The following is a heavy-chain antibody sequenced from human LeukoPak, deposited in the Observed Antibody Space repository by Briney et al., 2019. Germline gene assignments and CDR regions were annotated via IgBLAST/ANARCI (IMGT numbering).Heavy chain of an antibody. J-gene: IGHJ4*02. Sequence: SETLSLTCAVYGGSFSGYYWSWIRQPPGKGLDWIGEINHSGSTNYNPSLKIRFTISVDTSKNQYSLKLSSVTAADTAVYYCARGSGCSGGSCYYLDYWGQGTLVTVSS. CDR2: INHSGST. D-gene: IGHD2-15*01. CDR1: GGSFSGYY. V-gene: IGHV4-34*01. CDR3: ARGSGCSGGSCYYLDY.